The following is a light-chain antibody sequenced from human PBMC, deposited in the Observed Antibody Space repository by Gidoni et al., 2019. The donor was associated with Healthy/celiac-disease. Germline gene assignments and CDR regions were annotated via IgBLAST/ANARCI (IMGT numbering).Light chain of an antibody. CDR3: QQLNSYPL. J-gene: IGKJ4*01. CDR1: QGISSY. V-gene: IGKV1-9*01. CDR2: AAS. Sequence: DIQLTQSPSFLSASVGARVTITCRASQGISSYLAWYQQKPGKAPKLLSYAASTLQSGVPSRFSGSGSGTEFTLTISSLQPEDFATYYCQQLNSYPLFGGGTKVEIK.